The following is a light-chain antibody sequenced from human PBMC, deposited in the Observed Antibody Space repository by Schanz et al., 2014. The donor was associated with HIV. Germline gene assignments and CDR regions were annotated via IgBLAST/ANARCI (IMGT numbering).Light chain of an antibody. CDR1: QSVSSSY. Sequence: EIVLTQSPGTLSLSPGERATLSCRASQSVSSSYFAWYQQKPGQAPRLLIYATSTRAAGIPDRFSGTGSGTDFTLTISRLEPEDFAVYYCQQYGSSPRITFGPGTKVDIK. CDR3: QQYGSSPRIT. V-gene: IGKV3-20*01. CDR2: ATS. J-gene: IGKJ3*01.